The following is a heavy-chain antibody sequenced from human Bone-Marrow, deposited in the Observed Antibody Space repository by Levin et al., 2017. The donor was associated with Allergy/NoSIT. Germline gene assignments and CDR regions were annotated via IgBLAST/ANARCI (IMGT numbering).Heavy chain of an antibody. CDR3: ARLDRIAAAGPYELFDY. V-gene: IGHV4-39*01. D-gene: IGHD6-13*01. CDR2: IYYSGST. CDR1: GGSISSSSYY. Sequence: SQTLSLTCTVSGGSISSSSYYWGWIRQPPGKGLEWIGSIYYSGSTYYNPSLKSRVTISVDTSKNQFSLKLSSVTAADTAVYYCARLDRIAAAGPYELFDYWGQGTLVTVSS. J-gene: IGHJ4*02.